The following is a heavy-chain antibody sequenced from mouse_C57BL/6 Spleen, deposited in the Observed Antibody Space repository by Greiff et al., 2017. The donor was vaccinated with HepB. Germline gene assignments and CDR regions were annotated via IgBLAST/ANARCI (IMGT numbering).Heavy chain of an antibody. CDR1: GYTFTSYW. CDR3: ARKKEYDYDDGVAY. Sequence: QVQLQQPGAELVKPGASVKLSCKASGYTFTSYWMQWVKQRPGQGLEWIGEIDPSDSYTNYNQKFKGKATLTVDTSSRTADMQLSSLTSEDSAVYYCARKKEYDYDDGVAYWGQGTLVTVSS. J-gene: IGHJ3*01. D-gene: IGHD2-4*01. CDR2: IDPSDSYT. V-gene: IGHV1-50*01.